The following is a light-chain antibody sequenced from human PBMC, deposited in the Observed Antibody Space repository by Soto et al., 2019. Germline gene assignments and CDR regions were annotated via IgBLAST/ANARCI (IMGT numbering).Light chain of an antibody. Sequence: QSVLAQPPSVSGAPGQKVTISCTGSSSNIGAGYDLHWYQQLPGTAPKLLLYGNNNRPSGVPDRFSGSKSGTSASLAITGLQAEDEADYYCQSYDSSLSAYVLGNGTKVTV. CDR2: GNN. CDR1: SSNIGAGYD. J-gene: IGLJ1*01. V-gene: IGLV1-40*01. CDR3: QSYDSSLSAYV.